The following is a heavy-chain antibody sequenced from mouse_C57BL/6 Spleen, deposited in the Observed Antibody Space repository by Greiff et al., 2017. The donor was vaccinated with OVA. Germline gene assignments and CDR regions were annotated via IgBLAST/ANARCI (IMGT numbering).Heavy chain of an antibody. J-gene: IGHJ2*01. CDR3: AREPLYYDYEGLDY. V-gene: IGHV1-72*01. Sequence: QVQLKQPGAELVKPGASVKLSCKASGYTFTSYWMHWVKQRPGRGLEWIGRIDPNSGGTKYNEKFKSKATLTVDKPSSTAYMQLSSLTSEDSAVYYCAREPLYYDYEGLDYWGQGTTLTVSS. CDR1: GYTFTSYW. CDR2: IDPNSGGT. D-gene: IGHD2-4*01.